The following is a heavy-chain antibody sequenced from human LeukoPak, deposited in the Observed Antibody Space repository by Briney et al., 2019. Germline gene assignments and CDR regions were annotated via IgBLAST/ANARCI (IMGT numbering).Heavy chain of an antibody. J-gene: IGHJ1*01. CDR2: IYHSGNT. V-gene: IGHV4-59*01. CDR3: ARDGGSYSDIAEYFQH. Sequence: SETLSLTCAVYGGSFSGYYWSWIRQPPGKGLEWIGYIYHSGNTNYNPSLKSRVSISVDRPKNQFSLKLTSVTAADTAVYYCARDGGSYSDIAEYFQHWGQGTLVTVSS. D-gene: IGHD4-17*01. CDR1: GGSFSGYY.